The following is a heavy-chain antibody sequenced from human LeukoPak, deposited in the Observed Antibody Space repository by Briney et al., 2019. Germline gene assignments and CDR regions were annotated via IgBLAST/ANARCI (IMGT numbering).Heavy chain of an antibody. Sequence: LETLSLTCTVSGDSFSSSSHYWGWLRQPPGRGLEWIGSIRNSGNTYYSPSLKSRVTISVDTPKNQFSLKLSSVTAADTAVYYCARHVYGEYGPGDYWGQGILVTVSS. CDR2: IRNSGNT. D-gene: IGHD4-17*01. V-gene: IGHV4-39*01. CDR1: GDSFSSSSHY. J-gene: IGHJ4*02. CDR3: ARHVYGEYGPGDY.